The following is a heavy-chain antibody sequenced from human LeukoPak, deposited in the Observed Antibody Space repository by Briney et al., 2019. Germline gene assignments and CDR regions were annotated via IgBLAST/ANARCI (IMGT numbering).Heavy chain of an antibody. CDR1: GFTFSSYE. D-gene: IGHD3-22*01. J-gene: IGHJ4*02. CDR3: AREGYDSSGYYSYGFDY. CDR2: ISSSGSTI. Sequence: GGSLRLSCVASGFTFSSYEMNWVRQAPGKGLEWVSYISSSGSTIYYADSVKGRFTISRDNAKNSLYLQMNSLRAEDTAVYYCAREGYDSSGYYSYGFDYWGQGTLVTVSS. V-gene: IGHV3-48*03.